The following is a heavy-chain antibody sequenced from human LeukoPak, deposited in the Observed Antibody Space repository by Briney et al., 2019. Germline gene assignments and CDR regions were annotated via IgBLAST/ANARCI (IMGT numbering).Heavy chain of an antibody. V-gene: IGHV3-23*01. CDR3: AKVKDLSSRYESFDY. D-gene: IGHD6-13*01. J-gene: IGHJ4*02. CDR2: ISDRGVST. CDR1: GFTFSSYA. Sequence: GGPLRLSHSSSGFTFSSYAMSWVRQAPGKGLELVSAISDRGVSTYYADSVKGRFTDSRDNSTTTLYLPMSSMRADDTAIYFCAKVKDLSSRYESFDYWGQGTLVTVSS.